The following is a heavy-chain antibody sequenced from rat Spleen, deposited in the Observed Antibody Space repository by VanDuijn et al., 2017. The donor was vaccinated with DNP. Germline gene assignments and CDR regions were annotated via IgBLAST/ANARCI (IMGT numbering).Heavy chain of an antibody. D-gene: IGHD1-5*01. CDR1: GFTFNNYW. CDR2: ISNTGGST. Sequence: EVQLVESGGGLVQPGRSLKLSCVASGFTFNNYWMTWIRQAPGKGLEWVASISNTGGSTYNPDSVKGRFTISRDNAKSTLYLQMDSLRSEDTATNYCASKYRYNWGFAYWGQGVMVTGPS. J-gene: IGHJ2*01. CDR3: ASKYRYNWGFAY. V-gene: IGHV5-31*01.